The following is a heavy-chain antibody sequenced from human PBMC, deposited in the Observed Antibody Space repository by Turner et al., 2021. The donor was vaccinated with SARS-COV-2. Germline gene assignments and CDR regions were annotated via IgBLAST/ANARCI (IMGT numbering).Heavy chain of an antibody. J-gene: IGHJ4*02. CDR3: AKRGSCSNNKCYLDY. CDR1: GFSFNTYG. CDR2: IAFDGSNK. Sequence: QVQLVESGGGLVKPGMSLRLSGAASGFSFNTYGMHWVRQAPGKGLEWVALIAFDGSNKVYADSVKGRFTISRDNSKNTLYLQMNSLRAEDTAVYYCAKRGSCSNNKCYLDYWGQGILVTVSS. V-gene: IGHV3-30*18. D-gene: IGHD2-2*01.